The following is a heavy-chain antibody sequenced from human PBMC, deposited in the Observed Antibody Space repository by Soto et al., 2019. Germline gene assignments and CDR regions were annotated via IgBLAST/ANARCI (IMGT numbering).Heavy chain of an antibody. V-gene: IGHV4-59*01. CDR2: IYYSGST. Sequence: SETLSLTCTVSGGYISSYYLSWIRPPPGKGLEWIGYIYYSGSTNYNPSLKSRVTISVDTSKNQFSLKLSSVTAADTAVYYCARPTYNSGSPFDYWGQGTLVTVSS. J-gene: IGHJ4*02. CDR3: ARPTYNSGSPFDY. D-gene: IGHD1-20*01. CDR1: GGYISSYY.